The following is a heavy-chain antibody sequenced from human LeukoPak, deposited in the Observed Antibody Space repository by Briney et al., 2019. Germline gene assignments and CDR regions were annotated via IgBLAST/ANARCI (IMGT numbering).Heavy chain of an antibody. CDR1: GYTFTSYG. D-gene: IGHD2-2*01. Sequence: ASVKVSCKASGYTFTSYGISWVRQAPGQGLEWMGWISAYNGNTNYAQKLQGRVTMTTDTSTSTAYMELRSLRSDDTAVYYCARDASSRADSSTLFHYYYGMDVWGQGTTVTVSS. J-gene: IGHJ6*02. CDR2: ISAYNGNT. V-gene: IGHV1-18*01. CDR3: ARDASSRADSSTLFHYYYGMDV.